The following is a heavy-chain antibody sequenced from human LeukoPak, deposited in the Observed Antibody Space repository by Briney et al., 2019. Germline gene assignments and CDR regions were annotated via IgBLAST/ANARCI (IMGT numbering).Heavy chain of an antibody. V-gene: IGHV3-53*01. Sequence: GGSLRLSCAASGFTVSSNYMSWVRQAPGKGLEWVSVIYSGGSTYYADSVKGRFTISRDNSKNTLYLQMNSLRAEDTAVYYCARGRLPAYYFDYWGQGTLVTVSS. CDR3: ARGRLPAYYFDY. J-gene: IGHJ4*02. CDR2: IYSGGST. CDR1: GFTVSSNY. D-gene: IGHD4-11*01.